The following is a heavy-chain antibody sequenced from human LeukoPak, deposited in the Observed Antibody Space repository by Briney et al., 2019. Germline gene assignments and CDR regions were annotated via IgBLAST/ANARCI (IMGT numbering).Heavy chain of an antibody. V-gene: IGHV1-69*04. D-gene: IGHD5-18*01. J-gene: IGHJ4*02. CDR3: ARGPNTAGVY. CDR2: IIPILGIA. Sequence: GSSVKVSCKASGGTYSSYAISWVRQAPGQGLEWMGRIIPILGIANYAQKFQGRVTITADKSTSTPYMELSSLRSEDTAVYYCARGPNTAGVYWGQGTLVTVSS. CDR1: GGTYSSYA.